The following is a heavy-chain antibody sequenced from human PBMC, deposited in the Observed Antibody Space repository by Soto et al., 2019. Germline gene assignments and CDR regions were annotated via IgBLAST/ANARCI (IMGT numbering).Heavy chain of an antibody. V-gene: IGHV4-59*01. J-gene: IGHJ1*01. CDR2: MSYTGKT. CDR3: GRADTTLVPLAQ. CDR1: GGSMSGYF. Sequence: PSETLSLTCTVSGGSMSGYFGSWNRQPPGKGVECSGYMSYTGKTNYNPSLTSRVSISLDTAKNQFSLNLSSVTAADTAVYYCGRADTTLVPLAQWGQGELVTV. D-gene: IGHD1-1*01.